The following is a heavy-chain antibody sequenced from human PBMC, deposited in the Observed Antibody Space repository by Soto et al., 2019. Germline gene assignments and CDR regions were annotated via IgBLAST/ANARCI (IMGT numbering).Heavy chain of an antibody. V-gene: IGHV1-69*01. D-gene: IGHD3-22*01. CDR1: GGAFRNYA. Sequence: QVQLVQSGAEVKKPGSSVKVSCTASGGAFRNYAVSWVRQAPGQGLEWMGAVMPTFGAGVYAQKFQGRLTIFADESTNTAYLNVGSLTFEDVAIYYCAASRGFYEAMDAWGQGTTLTVSS. CDR2: VMPTFGAG. J-gene: IGHJ6*02. CDR3: AASRGFYEAMDA.